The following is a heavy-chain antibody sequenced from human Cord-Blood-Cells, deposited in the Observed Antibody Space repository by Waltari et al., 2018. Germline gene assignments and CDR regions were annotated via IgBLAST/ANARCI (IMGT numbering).Heavy chain of an antibody. Sequence: QVHLVESGGGVVQHGRSLRLPCAASGFTLRSYAMHWCRQAPGKGLEWVAVISYEGSNKYYVDSVKDRFTISRDNSKNTLYLQMNSLRAEDTAVYYCARVIVEWLFDYWGQGTLVTVSS. V-gene: IGHV3-30-3*01. CDR2: ISYEGSNK. CDR1: GFTLRSYA. J-gene: IGHJ4*02. CDR3: ARVIVEWLFDY. D-gene: IGHD3-3*01.